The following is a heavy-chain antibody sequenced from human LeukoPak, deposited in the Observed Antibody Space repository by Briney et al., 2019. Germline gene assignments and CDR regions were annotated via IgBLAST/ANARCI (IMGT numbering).Heavy chain of an antibody. J-gene: IGHJ4*02. CDR2: ISYDGSNK. CDR3: ARDGCSSTSCYEY. CDR1: GFTFSSYA. V-gene: IGHV3-30*04. D-gene: IGHD2-2*01. Sequence: GGSLRLSCAASGFTFSSYAMHWVRQAPGKGLEWVAVISYDGSNKYYADSVKGRFTISRDNSKNTLYLQMNSLRAEDTAVYYCARDGCSSTSCYEYWGQGTLVTVSS.